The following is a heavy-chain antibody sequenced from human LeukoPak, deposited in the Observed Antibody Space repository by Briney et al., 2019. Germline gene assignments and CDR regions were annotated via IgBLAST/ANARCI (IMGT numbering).Heavy chain of an antibody. CDR1: GGSISSYY. D-gene: IGHD6-19*01. V-gene: IGHV3-23*01. J-gene: IGHJ4*02. CDR2: ISGSGGST. CDR3: AKHRPSGWHFDY. Sequence: ETLSLTCTVSGGSISSYYWSWIRQPPGKGLEWVSAISGSGGSTYYADSVKGRFTISRDNSKNTLYLQMNSLRAEDTAVYYCAKHRPSGWHFDYWGQGTLVTVSS.